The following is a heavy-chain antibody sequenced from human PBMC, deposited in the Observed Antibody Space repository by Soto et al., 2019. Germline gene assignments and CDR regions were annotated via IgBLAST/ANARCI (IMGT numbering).Heavy chain of an antibody. Sequence: SVKVSCKASGGTFSSYAISWVRQAPGQGLEWMGGIIPIFGTANYAQKFQGRVTITADESTSTAYMELSSLRSEDTAVYYCARGRIAAAGPIFDYWGQGTMVTVYS. CDR1: GGTFSSYA. D-gene: IGHD6-13*01. V-gene: IGHV1-69*13. J-gene: IGHJ4*02. CDR3: ARGRIAAAGPIFDY. CDR2: IIPIFGTA.